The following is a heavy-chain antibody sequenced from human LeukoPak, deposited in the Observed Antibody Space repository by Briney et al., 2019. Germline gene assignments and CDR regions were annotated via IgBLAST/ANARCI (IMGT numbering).Heavy chain of an antibody. Sequence: GGSLRLSCAASGFTFSSYAMAWVRQAPGKGLDWVSGISGSGATTYYADSVKGRFTISRDTSKNTLYLQMNSLRAEDTAVYYCAKGSLPVVITCGFDYWGQGILVTVSS. CDR3: AKGSLPVVITCGFDY. D-gene: IGHD3-22*01. CDR2: ISGSGATT. J-gene: IGHJ4*02. CDR1: GFTFSSYA. V-gene: IGHV3-23*01.